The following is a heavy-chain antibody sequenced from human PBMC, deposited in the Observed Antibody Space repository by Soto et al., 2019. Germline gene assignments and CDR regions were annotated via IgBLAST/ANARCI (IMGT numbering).Heavy chain of an antibody. D-gene: IGHD5-18*01. CDR3: ARDRGGYSYGSGYFDY. CDR2: IWYDGSDK. Sequence: QVQLVESGGGVVQPGRSLRLSCAASGFTFSSYGMHWVRQAPGKGLEWVAVIWYDGSDKYYSESVKGRFTISRDNLKNTVYLQMNSLRAEDTAVYYCARDRGGYSYGSGYFDYWGQGTLVTVSS. V-gene: IGHV3-33*01. J-gene: IGHJ4*02. CDR1: GFTFSSYG.